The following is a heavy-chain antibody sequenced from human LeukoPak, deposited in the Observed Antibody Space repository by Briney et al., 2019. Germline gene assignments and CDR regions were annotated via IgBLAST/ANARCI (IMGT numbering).Heavy chain of an antibody. V-gene: IGHV4-38-2*02. Sequence: PSEILSLTCTVSGYSISSGYYWGWIRQPPGKGLEWIGSIYHSGSTYYNPSLKSRVTISVDTSKNQFSLKLSSVTAADTAVYYCARAYYYDSSGYPQGAFDIWGQGTMVTVSS. CDR1: GYSISSGYY. CDR2: IYHSGST. J-gene: IGHJ3*02. CDR3: ARAYYYDSSGYPQGAFDI. D-gene: IGHD3-22*01.